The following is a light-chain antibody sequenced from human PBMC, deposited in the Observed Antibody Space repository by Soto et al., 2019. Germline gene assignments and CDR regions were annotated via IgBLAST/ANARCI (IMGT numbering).Light chain of an antibody. Sequence: DIQMTQSPSTLSGSVGDRVTITCRASQTISSWLAWYQQKPWKAPKLLIYKASTLKSGVPSRFSGSGSGPEFTLTICSLQPDDFATYSCQHYNSYSEALGQGTKVDI. CDR1: QTISSW. CDR2: KAS. J-gene: IGKJ1*01. CDR3: QHYNSYSEA. V-gene: IGKV1-5*03.